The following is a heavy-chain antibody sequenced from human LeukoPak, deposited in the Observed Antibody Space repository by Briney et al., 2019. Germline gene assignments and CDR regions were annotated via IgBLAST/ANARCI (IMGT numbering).Heavy chain of an antibody. D-gene: IGHD2-2*01. V-gene: IGHV4-31*03. J-gene: IGHJ4*02. CDR2: IYYSGST. CDR1: GGYISSGGYY. Sequence: SETLSLTCTVSGGYISSGGYYWSWIRQHPGKGLEWIGYIYYSGSTYYNPSLKSRVAISVDTSKNQFSLKLSSVTAADTAVYYCARYKDCSSTSCYGLDYFDYWGQGTLVTVSS. CDR3: ARYKDCSSTSCYGLDYFDY.